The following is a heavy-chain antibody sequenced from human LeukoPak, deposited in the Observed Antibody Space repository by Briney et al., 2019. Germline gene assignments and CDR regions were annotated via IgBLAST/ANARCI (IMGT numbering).Heavy chain of an antibody. CDR1: GGTFSSYA. CDR2: IIPIFGTA. CDR3: ARWQEYQLLLFA. Sequence: SVKVSCKASGGTFSSYAISWVRQAPGQGLEWMGGIIPIFGTANYAQKFQGRVTITTDESTSTAYMELSSLGSEDTAVYYCARWQEYQLLLFAWGQGTLVTVSS. J-gene: IGHJ4*02. D-gene: IGHD2-2*01. V-gene: IGHV1-69*05.